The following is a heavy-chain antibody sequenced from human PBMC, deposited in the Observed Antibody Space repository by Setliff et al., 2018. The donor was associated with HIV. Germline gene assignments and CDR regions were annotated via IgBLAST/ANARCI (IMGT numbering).Heavy chain of an antibody. CDR2: IYSGGST. J-gene: IGHJ4*02. CDR3: ARSRAAGFDY. D-gene: IGHD6-13*01. Sequence: TVSSNYMSWVRQAPGKGLEWVSVIYSGGSTYYADSVKGRFTISRDNAKNSLYLQMNSLRAEDTAVYYCARSRAAGFDYWGQGTLVTVS. V-gene: IGHV3-53*01. CDR1: TVSSNY.